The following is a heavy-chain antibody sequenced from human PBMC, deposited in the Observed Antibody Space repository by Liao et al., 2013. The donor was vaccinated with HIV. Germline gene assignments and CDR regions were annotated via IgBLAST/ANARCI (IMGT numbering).Heavy chain of an antibody. CDR3: ARTEYYYDTSGYSTRAFDI. D-gene: IGHD3-22*01. J-gene: IGHJ3*02. V-gene: IGHV4-34*01. CDR2: INHSGST. CDR1: GGSFSGYY. Sequence: QVQLQQWGAGLLKPSETLSLTCAVYGGSFSGYYWSWIRQPPGKGLEWIGEINHSGSTNYNPSLKSRVTISVDTSKNQFSLKLSSVTAADTAVYYCARTEYYYDTSGYSTRAFDIWGQGTMVTVSS.